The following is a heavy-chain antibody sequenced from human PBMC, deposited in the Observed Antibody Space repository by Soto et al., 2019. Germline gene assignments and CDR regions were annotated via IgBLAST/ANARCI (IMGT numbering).Heavy chain of an antibody. V-gene: IGHV3-15*01. D-gene: IGHD3-22*01. CDR2: IKSKTDGGTT. Sequence: WVRQAPGKGLEWVGRIKSKTDGGTTDYAAPVKGRFTISRDDSKNTLYLQMNSLKTEDTAVYYCTTGNYYDSSGRDYWGQGTLVTVSS. J-gene: IGHJ4*02. CDR3: TTGNYYDSSGRDY.